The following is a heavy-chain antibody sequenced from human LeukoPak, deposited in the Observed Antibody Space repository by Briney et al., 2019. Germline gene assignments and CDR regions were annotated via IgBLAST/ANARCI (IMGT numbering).Heavy chain of an antibody. CDR3: ARPASGDYTYYYYMDV. D-gene: IGHD4-17*01. CDR2: INPNSGGT. V-gene: IGHV1-2*02. J-gene: IGHJ6*03. Sequence: ASVKVSCKASGYTFTGYYMHWVRQAPGQGLEWMGWINPNSGGTSYAQKFQGRVTMTRDTSISTAYMELSRLRSDDTAVYYCARPASGDYTYYYYMDVWGKGTTVTVSS. CDR1: GYTFTGYY.